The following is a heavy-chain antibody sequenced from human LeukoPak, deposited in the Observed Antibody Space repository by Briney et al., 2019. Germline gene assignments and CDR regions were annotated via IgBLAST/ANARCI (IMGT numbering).Heavy chain of an antibody. V-gene: IGHV3-7*01. CDR2: IKQDESEK. Sequence: PGGSLRLSCAASGFTFSNYWMTWVRQAPGKGLELVANIKQDESEKYYVDSVKGRFTISRDNAKNSLYLQMNSLGAEDTAVYYCARNQRRLDYWGQGTLVTVSS. CDR1: GFTFSNYW. J-gene: IGHJ4*02. D-gene: IGHD1-14*01. CDR3: ARNQRRLDY.